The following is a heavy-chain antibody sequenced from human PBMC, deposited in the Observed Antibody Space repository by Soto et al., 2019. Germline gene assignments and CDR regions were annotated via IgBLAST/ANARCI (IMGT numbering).Heavy chain of an antibody. V-gene: IGHV3-33*01. D-gene: IGHD3-10*01. CDR1: GFTFSSYG. Sequence: QVQLVESGGGVVQPGRSLRLSCAASGFTFSSYGMHWVRQAPGKGLEWVAVIWYDGSNKYYADSVKGRFTISRDNSQNTVYLDMNSLSAEDTAVYYCASVAGGYVDYWSQGPLVTVSS. J-gene: IGHJ4*02. CDR3: ASVAGGYVDY. CDR2: IWYDGSNK.